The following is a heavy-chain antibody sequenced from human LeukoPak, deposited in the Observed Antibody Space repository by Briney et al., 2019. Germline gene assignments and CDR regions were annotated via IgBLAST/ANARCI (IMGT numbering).Heavy chain of an antibody. CDR2: FYSSGYT. D-gene: IGHD3-10*01. CDR3: ARVGEFGSGSYQYAMDV. CDR1: GGSISDYY. V-gene: IGHV4-4*07. J-gene: IGHJ6*02. Sequence: SEALSLTCTVSGGSISDYYWIWIRQPAGKGLEWIGRFYSSGYTNSNPSLKSRVTMSVDTSKNQFSLKLRSVTAADTALYYCARVGEFGSGSYQYAMDVWGQGTTVTVSS.